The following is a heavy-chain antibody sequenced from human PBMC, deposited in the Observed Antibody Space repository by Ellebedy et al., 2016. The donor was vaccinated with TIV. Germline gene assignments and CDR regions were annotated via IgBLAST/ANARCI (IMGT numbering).Heavy chain of an antibody. CDR3: ARDGSARPEQY. CDR1: GFTVSSNF. V-gene: IGHV3-66*01. CDR2: IYSGGRT. J-gene: IGHJ4*02. Sequence: GESLKISCAASGFTVSSNFMSWVRQAPGKGLEWVSVIYSGGRTHYADSVKGRFTISRDNSKNPVFLQMNSLRPEDTALYYCARDGSARPEQYWGQGTLVTVSS. D-gene: IGHD1-14*01.